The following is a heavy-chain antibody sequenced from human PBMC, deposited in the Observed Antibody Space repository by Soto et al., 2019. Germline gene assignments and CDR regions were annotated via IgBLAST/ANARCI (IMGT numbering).Heavy chain of an antibody. Sequence: QVQLQESGPGLVKPSETLSLTCTVSGGSISSYYWSWIRQPPGKGLEWIGYIYYSGSTNYNPSLKSRVTITVDPSKNQFSLKLSSVTAADTAVYYCARQKEWPPSYYFDYWGQGTLVTVSS. CDR1: GGSISSYY. J-gene: IGHJ4*02. V-gene: IGHV4-59*08. D-gene: IGHD2-8*01. CDR3: ARQKEWPPSYYFDY. CDR2: IYYSGST.